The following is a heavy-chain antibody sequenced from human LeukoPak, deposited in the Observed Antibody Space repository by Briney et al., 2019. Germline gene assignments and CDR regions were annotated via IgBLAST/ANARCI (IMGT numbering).Heavy chain of an antibody. CDR3: ARVYDYVWGSYNY. CDR1: GYTFTGYY. CDR2: INPNSGGT. Sequence: ASVKVSCKASGYTFTGYYMHWVRQAPGQGLEWMGWINPNSGGTNYAQKFQGRVTMTRDTSISTAYKELSRLRSDDTAVYYCARVYDYVWGSYNYWGQGTLVTVSS. J-gene: IGHJ4*02. D-gene: IGHD3-16*01. V-gene: IGHV1-2*02.